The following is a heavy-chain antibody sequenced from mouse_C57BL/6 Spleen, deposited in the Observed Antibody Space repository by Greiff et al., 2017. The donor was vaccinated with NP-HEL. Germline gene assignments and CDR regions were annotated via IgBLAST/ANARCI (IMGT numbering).Heavy chain of an antibody. V-gene: IGHV1-52*01. CDR3: ARGDYDSSCYFDV. Sequence: QVQLQQSGAELVRPGSSVKLSCKASGYTFTSYWLHWVKQRPIQGLEWIGNIDPSDSETHYNQKFKDKATLTVDKSSSTAYMQLSSLTSEVSAVYYCARGDYDSSCYFDVWGTGTTVTVSS. CDR1: GYTFTSYW. CDR2: IDPSDSET. D-gene: IGHD1-1*01. J-gene: IGHJ1*03.